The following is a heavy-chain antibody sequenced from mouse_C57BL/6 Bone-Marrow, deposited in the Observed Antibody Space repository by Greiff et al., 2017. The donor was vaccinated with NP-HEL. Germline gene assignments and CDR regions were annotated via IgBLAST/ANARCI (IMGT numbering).Heavy chain of an antibody. CDR2: FYPGSGSI. D-gene: IGHD1-1*01. Sequence: VQLQQSGAELVKPGASVKLSCKASGYTFTEYTIHWVKQRSGQGLEWIGWFYPGSGSIKYNEKFKDKATLTADKSSSTVYMELSRLTSEDSAVYFCARHEGNYYGRVYGGFAYWGQGTLVTVSA. V-gene: IGHV1-62-2*01. CDR1: GYTFTEYT. CDR3: ARHEGNYYGRVYGGFAY. J-gene: IGHJ3*01.